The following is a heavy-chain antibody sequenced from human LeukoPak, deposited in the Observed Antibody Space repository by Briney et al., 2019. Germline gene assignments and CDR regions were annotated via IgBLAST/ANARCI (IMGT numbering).Heavy chain of an antibody. V-gene: IGHV3-53*01. D-gene: IGHD3-3*01. Sequence: GASLTPSCPPSGLTATSNYMSWVRQAPGKGLGCLSVIYSGGSTYYADSVKGRFTISRDNSKNTLYLQMNSLRAEDTAVYYCAAITIFGVGYFDYWGQGTLVTVSS. CDR1: GLTATSNY. J-gene: IGHJ4*02. CDR2: IYSGGST. CDR3: AAITIFGVGYFDY.